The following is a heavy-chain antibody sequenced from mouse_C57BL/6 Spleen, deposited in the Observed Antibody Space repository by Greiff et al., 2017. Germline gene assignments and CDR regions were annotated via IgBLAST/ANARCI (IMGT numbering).Heavy chain of an antibody. J-gene: IGHJ3*01. CDR3: ARDSAWLAY. CDR1: GYSFTSGYY. D-gene: IGHD3-1*01. V-gene: IGHV3-6*01. Sequence: EVHLVESGPGLVKPSQSLSLTCSVTGYSFTSGYYWNWIRQFPGNKLEWMGYISYDGSNNYNPSLKNRISITRDTSKNQFFLKLNSVTTEDTATYYCARDSAWLAYWGQGTLVTVSA. CDR2: ISYDGSN.